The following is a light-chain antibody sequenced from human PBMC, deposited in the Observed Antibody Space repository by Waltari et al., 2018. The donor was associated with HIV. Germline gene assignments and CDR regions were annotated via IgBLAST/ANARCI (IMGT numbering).Light chain of an antibody. V-gene: IGLV3-21*04. CDR1: NIAVKR. Sequence: SYVLTQPPSVSVAPGETATLTWAGDNIAVKRVHWYQQRPGQAPVLVISEDDDRPSGIPERFSGSNSENTATLTISRVEAGDEADYYCQVCYDSDDYVVFGGGTKLTVL. J-gene: IGLJ3*02. CDR3: QVCYDSDDYVV. CDR2: EDD.